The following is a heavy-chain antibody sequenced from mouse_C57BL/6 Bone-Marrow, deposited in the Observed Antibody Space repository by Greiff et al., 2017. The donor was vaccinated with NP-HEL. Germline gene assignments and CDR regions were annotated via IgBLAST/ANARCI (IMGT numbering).Heavy chain of an antibody. CDR2: INPNNGGT. Sequence: EVQLQQSGPELVKPGASVKIPCKASGYTFTDYNMDWVKQSHGKSLEWIGDINPNNGGTIYNQKFKGKATLTVDKSSSTAYMELRSLTSEDTAVYYCARRAYGEFLYYAMDYWGQGTSVTVSS. CDR3: ARRAYGEFLYYAMDY. D-gene: IGHD2-10*02. V-gene: IGHV1-18*01. CDR1: GYTFTDYN. J-gene: IGHJ4*01.